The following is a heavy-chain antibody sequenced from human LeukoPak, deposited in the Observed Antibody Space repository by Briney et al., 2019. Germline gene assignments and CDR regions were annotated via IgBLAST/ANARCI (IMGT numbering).Heavy chain of an antibody. Sequence: PSETLSLTCTVSGGSISSYYWAWIRQPPGKRLEWIGYIYSMGSTNYNPSLKSRVTISVDTSMSQFSLKLSSVTAAATAVYYCARVTPRGGSSSGPPHAFDIWGQGTMVTVSS. CDR2: IYSMGST. CDR3: ARVTPRGGSSSGPPHAFDI. D-gene: IGHD6-19*01. J-gene: IGHJ3*02. V-gene: IGHV4-59*01. CDR1: GGSISSYY.